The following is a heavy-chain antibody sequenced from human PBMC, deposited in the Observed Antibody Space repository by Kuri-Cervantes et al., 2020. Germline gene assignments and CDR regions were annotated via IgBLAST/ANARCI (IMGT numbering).Heavy chain of an antibody. V-gene: IGHV3-7*01. CDR2: IKQDGSEK. CDR3: ARDGAGRGHYYYMDV. Sequence: GGSLRLSCAASGFTFSDYWMTWVRQAPGKGLEWVGNIKQDGSEKYYVDSVKGRFAISRDNAKNSLYLQMNSLRAEDTAVYYCARDGAGRGHYYYMDVWGKGTTVTVSS. CDR1: GFTFSDYW. D-gene: IGHD6-13*01. J-gene: IGHJ6*03.